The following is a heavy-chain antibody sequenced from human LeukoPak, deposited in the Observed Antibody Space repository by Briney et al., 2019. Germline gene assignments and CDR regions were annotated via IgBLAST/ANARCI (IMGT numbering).Heavy chain of an antibody. J-gene: IGHJ4*02. CDR2: IKQDGSEK. D-gene: IGHD3-3*01. CDR3: ARDSNYDFWSGYQYPSDY. V-gene: IGHV3-7*01. Sequence: GGSLRLSCAASGFIFSSYWMSWVRQAPGKGLEWVANIKQDGSEKYYVDSVKGRFTISRDNAKNSLYLQMNSLRAEDTAVYYCARDSNYDFWSGYQYPSDYWGQGTLVTVSS. CDR1: GFIFSSYW.